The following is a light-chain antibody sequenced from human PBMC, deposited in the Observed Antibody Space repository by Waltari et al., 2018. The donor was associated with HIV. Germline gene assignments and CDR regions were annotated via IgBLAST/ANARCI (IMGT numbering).Light chain of an antibody. CDR2: SNN. CDR1: RSNIASNT. V-gene: IGLV1-44*01. CDR3: AAWDDNMNGWV. J-gene: IGLJ3*02. Sequence: QSVLTQPPSASGTPGQRVTISCSGSRSNIASNTVNWYQQLPGTAPTLLIYSNNQRPSGIPNRFSGSKSGTSASLAISGLQSEDEADYYCAAWDDNMNGWVFGGGTKLTVL.